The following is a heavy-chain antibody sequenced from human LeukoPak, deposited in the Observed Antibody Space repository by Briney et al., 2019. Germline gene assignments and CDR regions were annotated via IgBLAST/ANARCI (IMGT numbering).Heavy chain of an antibody. J-gene: IGHJ4*02. Sequence: GGSLRLSCAASGFTFSSYAMSWVRQAPGKGLEWVSAISGSGGSTYYADSVKGRFTISRDNSKNTLYLQMNSLRAEDTAVYYCARDFTPSLDSSAERDYWGQGTLVTVSS. CDR1: GFTFSSYA. V-gene: IGHV3-23*01. D-gene: IGHD3-22*01. CDR2: ISGSGGST. CDR3: ARDFTPSLDSSAERDY.